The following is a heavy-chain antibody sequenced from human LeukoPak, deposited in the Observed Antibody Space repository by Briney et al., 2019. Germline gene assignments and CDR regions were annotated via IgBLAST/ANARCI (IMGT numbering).Heavy chain of an antibody. CDR3: AQDRAWIEFYF. D-gene: IGHD5-12*01. CDR2: ISSSSSNI. V-gene: IGHV3-21*04. Sequence: SGGSLRLSCAASGFTFSSYSMNWVRQAPGKGLEWVSSISSSSSNIYYADSVRGRFTISRDNSKNTMYLQMNSLRVEDTAVYYCAQDRAWIEFYFWGQGTLVTVSS. J-gene: IGHJ4*02. CDR1: GFTFSSYS.